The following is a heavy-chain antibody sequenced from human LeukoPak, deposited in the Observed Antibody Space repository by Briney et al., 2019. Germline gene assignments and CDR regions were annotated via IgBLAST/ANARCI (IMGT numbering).Heavy chain of an antibody. CDR2: INHSGST. CDR1: GGSFSGYY. D-gene: IGHD2-2*01. CDR3: ARGRSVVVPAAPGYWFDP. J-gene: IGHJ5*02. V-gene: IGHV4-34*01. Sequence: SETLSLTCAVYGGSFSGYYWSWIRQPPGKGLEWIGEINHSGSTNYNPSLKSRVTISVDTSKNQFSLKLSSVTAADTAVYYCARGRSVVVPAAPGYWFDPWGQGTLVTVSS.